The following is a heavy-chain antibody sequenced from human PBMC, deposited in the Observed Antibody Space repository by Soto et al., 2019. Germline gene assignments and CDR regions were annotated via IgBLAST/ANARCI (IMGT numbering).Heavy chain of an antibody. CDR1: GFIFSDHY. J-gene: IGHJ4*02. D-gene: IGHD5-18*01. CDR3: ARVQYSYGLWYYFDY. Sequence: PGGSLRLSCVASGFIFSDHYMDWVSQAPGKRLEWVGRTRNKANDYTTEYAASVKGRSIISRDDSKNSLYLQMHSLKSEDTAVYYCARVQYSYGLWYYFDYWGQGALVTVSS. V-gene: IGHV3-72*01. CDR2: TRNKANDYTT.